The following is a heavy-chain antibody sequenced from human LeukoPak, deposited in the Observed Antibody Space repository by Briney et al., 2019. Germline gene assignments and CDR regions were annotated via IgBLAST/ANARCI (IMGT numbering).Heavy chain of an antibody. CDR2: IRTKAYGGTT. Sequence: PGGSLRLSCTASGFTFGDYATSWVRQPPGKGLEWVGFIRTKAYGGTTEYGASVKGRFTISRDDSKSIAYLQMNSLKTEDTAVYYCIGCSSGWYPFGFDYWGQGTLVTVSS. CDR3: IGCSSGWYPFGFDY. V-gene: IGHV3-49*04. CDR1: GFTFGDYA. J-gene: IGHJ4*02. D-gene: IGHD6-19*01.